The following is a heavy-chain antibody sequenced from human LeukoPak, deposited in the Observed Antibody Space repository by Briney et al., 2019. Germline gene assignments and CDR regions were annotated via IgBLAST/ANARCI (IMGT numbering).Heavy chain of an antibody. J-gene: IGHJ4*02. V-gene: IGHV4-59*08. CDR3: ARGEDVSGYRTDC. CDR2: IYYSGST. CDR1: GGSISSYY. Sequence: SETLSLTCTVSGGSISSYYWSWIRQPPGKGLEWIGYIYYSGSTNYNPSLKSRVTISVDTSKNQFSLKLSSVTAADTAIYYCARGEDVSGYRTDCWGQGTLVTVSS. D-gene: IGHD3-3*01.